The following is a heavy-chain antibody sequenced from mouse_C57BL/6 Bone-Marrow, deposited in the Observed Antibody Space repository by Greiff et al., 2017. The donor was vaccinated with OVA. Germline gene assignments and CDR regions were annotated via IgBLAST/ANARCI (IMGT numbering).Heavy chain of an antibody. CDR2: IDPSDSYT. J-gene: IGHJ4*01. V-gene: IGHV1-50*01. Sequence: QVQLQQPGAELVKPGASVKLSCKASGYTFTSYWMQWVKQRPGQGLEWIGEIDPSDSYTNYNQKFKGKATLTVDTSSSTAYMQLSSLTSEDSAVYSCARGDDSRGYAMDYWGQGTSVTVSS. CDR3: ARGDDSRGYAMDY. CDR1: GYTFTSYW. D-gene: IGHD2-4*01.